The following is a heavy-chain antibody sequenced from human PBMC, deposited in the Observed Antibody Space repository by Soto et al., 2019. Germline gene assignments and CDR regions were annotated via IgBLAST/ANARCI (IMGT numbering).Heavy chain of an antibody. V-gene: IGHV3-48*02. D-gene: IGHD6-13*01. CDR2: FSSSSTTI. CDR3: AKDPIAAAGNEFDY. CDR1: GFTFSSYS. J-gene: IGHJ4*02. Sequence: GGSLRLSCAASGFTFSSYSMNLVRQAPGKGLECVSYFSSSSTTIYYADSVKGRFTISRDNAKNSLYLQMNSLRDEDTAVYYCAKDPIAAAGNEFDYWGQGTLVTVSS.